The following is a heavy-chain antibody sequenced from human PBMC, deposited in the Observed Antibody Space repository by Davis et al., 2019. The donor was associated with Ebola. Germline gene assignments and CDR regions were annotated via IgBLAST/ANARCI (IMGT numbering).Heavy chain of an antibody. CDR2: TYYRSKWSN. V-gene: IGHV6-1*01. J-gene: IGHJ4*02. Sequence: LRLSCAISGDNVSSNTAAWNWIRQSPSRGLEWLGRTYYRSKWSNDYAVSVKSRITINPDTSKNQFSLQLNSVTPEDTAVYYCARRRAGTAPGLDSWGQGTLVTVSS. CDR3: ARRRAGTAPGLDS. CDR1: GDNVSSNTAA. D-gene: IGHD1-7*01.